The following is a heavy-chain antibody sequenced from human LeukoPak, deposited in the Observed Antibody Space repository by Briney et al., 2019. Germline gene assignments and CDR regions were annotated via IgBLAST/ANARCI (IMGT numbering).Heavy chain of an antibody. CDR2: ISWNSGSI. Sequence: GRSLRLACAASGFTFDGCAMHWVRQAPGKGLEWVSGISWNSGSIGYADSVKGRFTISRDNAKNSLYLQMNSLRAEDTALYYCAKDLAPLATSGAFDIWGQGTMVTVSS. CDR3: AKDLAPLATSGAFDI. D-gene: IGHD1-26*01. J-gene: IGHJ3*02. V-gene: IGHV3-9*01. CDR1: GFTFDGCA.